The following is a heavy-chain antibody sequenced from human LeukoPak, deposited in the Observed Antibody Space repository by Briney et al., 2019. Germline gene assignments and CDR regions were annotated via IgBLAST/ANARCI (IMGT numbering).Heavy chain of an antibody. CDR1: GGSISSSSYY. Sequence: SETLSLTCTVSGGSISSSSYYWGWIRQPPGKGLEWIGSIYYSGSTYYNPSLKSRVTISIDTSKNHFSLRLSSVTAADTAVYYCARGGTTIFGVVGFLYWGQGIQVTVSS. CDR2: IYYSGST. J-gene: IGHJ4*02. V-gene: IGHV4-39*02. D-gene: IGHD3-3*01. CDR3: ARGGTTIFGVVGFLY.